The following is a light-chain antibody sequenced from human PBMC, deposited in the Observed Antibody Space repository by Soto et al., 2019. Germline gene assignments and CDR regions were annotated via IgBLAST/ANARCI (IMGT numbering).Light chain of an antibody. V-gene: IGKV3-11*01. J-gene: IGKJ4*01. Sequence: EIVLTQSPSSLSLSPGEGATLSCRASQSVSSYLAWYQQKPGQATRLLIYDASILDTGLPARFSGSGSGTDFTPTISLLAPEYFAVYYCQQRSNWPSTFGGGTKVEI. CDR3: QQRSNWPST. CDR1: QSVSSY. CDR2: DAS.